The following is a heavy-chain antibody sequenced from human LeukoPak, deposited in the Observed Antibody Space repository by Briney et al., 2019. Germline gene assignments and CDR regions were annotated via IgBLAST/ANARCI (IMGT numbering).Heavy chain of an antibody. D-gene: IGHD3-10*01. J-gene: IGHJ4*02. Sequence: SETLSLTCTVSGYSISSGYYWGWIRQPPGKGLEWIGSIYHSGSTYYNPSPKSRVTISVDTSKNQFSLKLSSVTAADTAVYYCARSSSGSYPVGYWGQGTLVTVSS. CDR2: IYHSGST. V-gene: IGHV4-38-2*02. CDR1: GYSISSGYY. CDR3: ARSSSGSYPVGY.